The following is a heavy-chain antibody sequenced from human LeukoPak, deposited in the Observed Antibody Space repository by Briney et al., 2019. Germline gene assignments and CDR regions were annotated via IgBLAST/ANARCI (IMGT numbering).Heavy chain of an antibody. Sequence: GGSLRLSCAASGFTFSSYAMHWVRQAPGKGLEYVSAISSNGGSTYYANSVKGRFTISRDNSKNTLYLQMGSLRAEDMTVYYCARSAVAGDNYYYYMDVWGKGTTVTVSS. V-gene: IGHV3-64*01. CDR3: ARSAVAGDNYYYYMDV. J-gene: IGHJ6*03. CDR1: GFTFSSYA. CDR2: ISSNGGST. D-gene: IGHD6-19*01.